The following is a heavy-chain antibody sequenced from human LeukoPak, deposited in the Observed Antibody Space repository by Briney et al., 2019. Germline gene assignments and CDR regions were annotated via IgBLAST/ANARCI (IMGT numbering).Heavy chain of an antibody. D-gene: IGHD3-16*01. CDR3: ATHPLGGSDRMYGMDV. CDR1: GGTFSSYA. J-gene: IGHJ6*02. CDR2: IIPIFGTA. Sequence: SVKVSCKASGGTFSSYAISWVRQAPGQGLEWMGGIIPIFGTANYAQKFQGRVTITADESTSTAYMELSSLRSEDTAVYYCATHPLGGSDRMYGMDVWGQGTTVTVSS. V-gene: IGHV1-69*13.